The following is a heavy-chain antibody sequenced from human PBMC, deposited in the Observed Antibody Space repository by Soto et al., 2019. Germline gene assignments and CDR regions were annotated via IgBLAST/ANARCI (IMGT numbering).Heavy chain of an antibody. J-gene: IGHJ6*02. CDR3: AREGPRPYYYYGMDV. D-gene: IGHD6-6*01. Sequence: QAQLEQSGAEVKKPGASVKVSCKSSGYTFSTSGISWVRQAPGQGLEWMGWISTYNGDANYAQRFQGRVTMTTDTSTSTTFMERRSLRSDDTAVYYCAREGPRPYYYYGMDVWSQGTTVTVSS. CDR2: ISTYNGDA. CDR1: GYTFSTSG. V-gene: IGHV1-18*01.